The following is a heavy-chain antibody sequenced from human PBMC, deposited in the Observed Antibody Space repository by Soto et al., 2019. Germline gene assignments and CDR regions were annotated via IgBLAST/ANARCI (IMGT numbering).Heavy chain of an antibody. CDR2: IYYSGST. V-gene: IGHV4-30-4*01. Sequence: ASETLSLTCTVSGGSISSGDYYWSWIRQPPGKGLEWIGYIYYSGSTYYNPSLKSRATISVDTSKNQFSLTLNSVTAADTALYYCARDRYYSSHGMDVWGQGTTVTVSS. CDR1: GGSISSGDYY. CDR3: ARDRYYSSHGMDV. J-gene: IGHJ6*02. D-gene: IGHD3-9*01.